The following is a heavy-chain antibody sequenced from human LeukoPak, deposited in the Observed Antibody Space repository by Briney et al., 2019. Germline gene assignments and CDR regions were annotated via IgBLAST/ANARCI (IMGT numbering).Heavy chain of an antibody. Sequence: SGGSLRLSCAASGFTLTTYWMSWVRQAPGKGLEWVANIKPDGSEKHYVDSVEGRFTISRDNAKNSLYLQMNSLRAEDTAVYYCARSDGSYSYGYGYYYGMDVWGQGTTVTVSS. J-gene: IGHJ6*02. CDR3: ARSDGSYSYGYGYYYGMDV. CDR2: IKPDGSEK. V-gene: IGHV3-7*03. CDR1: GFTLTTYW. D-gene: IGHD5-18*01.